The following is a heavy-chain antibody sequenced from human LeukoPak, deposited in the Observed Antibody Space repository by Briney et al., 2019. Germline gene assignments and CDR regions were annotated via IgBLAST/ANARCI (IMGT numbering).Heavy chain of an antibody. Sequence: SETLSLTCTVSGGSITSYYWSWIRQPAGKGLEWIGRIYTSGSTNYNPSLKSRVTMSVDTSKNQFSLKLSSVTAADTAVYYCARDLRGSGSYFRSLDYYYYMDVWGKGTTVTVSS. CDR1: GGSITSYY. V-gene: IGHV4-4*07. J-gene: IGHJ6*03. CDR2: IYTSGST. CDR3: ARDLRGSGSYFRSLDYYYYMDV. D-gene: IGHD3-10*01.